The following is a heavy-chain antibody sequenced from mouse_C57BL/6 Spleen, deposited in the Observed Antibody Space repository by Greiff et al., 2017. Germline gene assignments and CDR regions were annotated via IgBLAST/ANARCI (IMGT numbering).Heavy chain of an antibody. CDR3: ARGEITEGFSY. V-gene: IGHV1-26*01. CDR1: GYTFTDYY. D-gene: IGHD2-4*01. J-gene: IGHJ3*01. Sequence: EVQLQQSGPELVKPGASVKISCKASGYTFTDYYMNWVKQSHGKSLEWIGDINPNNGGTSYNQKFKGKATLTVYKSSSTAYMELRSLTSEDSAVYYCARGEITEGFSYWGHGTLVTVSA. CDR2: INPNNGGT.